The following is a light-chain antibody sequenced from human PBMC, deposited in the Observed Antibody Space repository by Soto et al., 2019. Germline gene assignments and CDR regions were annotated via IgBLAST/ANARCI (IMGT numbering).Light chain of an antibody. J-gene: IGLJ1*01. Sequence: LTQPASVSGSPGQSIAISCTGTSSDVGSYNLVSWYQQHPGKAPKLMIYEGTKRPSGVSNRFSGSKSGNTASLTISGLRAEDEADYYCCSSAGSSLYVFGSGTKVTVL. CDR3: CSSAGSSLYV. CDR2: EGT. CDR1: SSDVGSYNL. V-gene: IGLV2-23*01.